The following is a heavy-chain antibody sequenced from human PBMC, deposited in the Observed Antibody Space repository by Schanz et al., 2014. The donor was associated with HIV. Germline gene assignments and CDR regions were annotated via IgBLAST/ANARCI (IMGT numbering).Heavy chain of an antibody. CDR1: GFIFSDHF. D-gene: IGHD5-18*01. Sequence: EVQVVESGGGLVQPGGSLRLSCTTSGFIFSDHFMGWVRQAPGKGLEWVARSRDKSDSYATEYAASVTGRFTISRDDSKNSVYLQMNSLNIEDTAVYYCRGYRFYYGVDFWGQGTTVTVS. CDR2: SRDKSDSYAT. V-gene: IGHV3-72*01. CDR3: RGYRFYYGVDF. J-gene: IGHJ6*02.